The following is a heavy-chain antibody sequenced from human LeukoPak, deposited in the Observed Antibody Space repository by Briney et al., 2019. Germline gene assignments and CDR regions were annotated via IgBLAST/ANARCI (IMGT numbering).Heavy chain of an antibody. Sequence: GGSLRLSCAASGFTFSSYWMSWVRQAPGKGLEWVANIKQDGSEKYYVDSVKGRFTISRDNAKNSLYLQMNSLRAEDTAVYYCARDQYDILTGNYFDYWGQGTLVTVSS. CDR3: ARDQYDILTGNYFDY. V-gene: IGHV3-7*01. CDR2: IKQDGSEK. D-gene: IGHD3-9*01. J-gene: IGHJ4*02. CDR1: GFTFSSYW.